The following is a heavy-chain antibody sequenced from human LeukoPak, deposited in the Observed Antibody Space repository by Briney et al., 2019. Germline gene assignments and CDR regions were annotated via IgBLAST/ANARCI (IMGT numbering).Heavy chain of an antibody. CDR2: IYYSGST. CDR1: GGSISSYY. D-gene: IGHD1-26*01. CDR3: ARRLVGATNHFDY. Sequence: SETLSLTCTVSGGSISSYYWGWIRQPPGKGLEWIGSIYYSGSTYYNPSLKSRVTISVDTSKNQFSLKLSSVTAADTAVYYCARRLVGATNHFDYWGQGTLVTVSS. J-gene: IGHJ4*02. V-gene: IGHV4-39*01.